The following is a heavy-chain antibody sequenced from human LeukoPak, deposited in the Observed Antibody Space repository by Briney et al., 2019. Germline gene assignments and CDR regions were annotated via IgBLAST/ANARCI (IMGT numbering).Heavy chain of an antibody. J-gene: IGHJ4*02. CDR1: GGSISSYY. D-gene: IGHD3-10*01. CDR2: IYYSGST. Sequence: SETLPLTCTVSGGSISSYYWSWIRQPPGKGLEWIGYIYYSGSTNYNPSLKSRVTISVDTSKNQFSLKLSSVTAADTAVYYCARHRAPLWFGELTSRYFDYWGQGTLVTVSS. V-gene: IGHV4-59*08. CDR3: ARHRAPLWFGELTSRYFDY.